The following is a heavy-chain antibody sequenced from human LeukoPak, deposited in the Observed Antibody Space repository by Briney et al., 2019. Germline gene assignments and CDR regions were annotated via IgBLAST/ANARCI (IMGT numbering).Heavy chain of an antibody. CDR3: ARVYSSGWEYFQH. J-gene: IGHJ1*01. V-gene: IGHV5-51*01. CDR1: GYSFTSYW. CDR2: IYPGDSDT. Sequence: TGESLKISCKGSGYSFTSYWIGWVRQMPGKGLEWMGIIYPGDSDTRYSPSFQGQVTISADKSISTAYLQWSSLKASDTAMYYCARVYSSGWEYFQHWGQGTLVTVSS. D-gene: IGHD6-19*01.